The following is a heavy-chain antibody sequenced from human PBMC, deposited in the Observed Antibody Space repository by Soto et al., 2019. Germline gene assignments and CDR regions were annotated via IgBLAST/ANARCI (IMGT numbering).Heavy chain of an antibody. CDR2: ISYTGST. Sequence: PSETLSLTCTVSGCSISSSGYWGWIRQPPGKGLEWIGSISYTGSTYYNPSLKSRVTVSVDTSKNQFSLKLSSVTAADTAVYYCVRTSINRQYGEGYFEYWGQGTLVTVCS. CDR3: VRTSINRQYGEGYFEY. J-gene: IGHJ4*02. D-gene: IGHD3-10*01. CDR1: GCSISSSGY. V-gene: IGHV4-39*01.